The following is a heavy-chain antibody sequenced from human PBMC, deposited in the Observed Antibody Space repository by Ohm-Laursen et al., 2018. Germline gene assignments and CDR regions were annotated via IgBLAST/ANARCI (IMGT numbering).Heavy chain of an antibody. V-gene: IGHV3-23*01. D-gene: IGHD5-12*01. CDR3: ARGLVVNSGYDWGWDY. CDR1: GFTFSSYA. Sequence: SLRLSCAASGFTFSSYAMSWVRQAPGKGLEWVSAISGSGDSTYYADSVKGRFTISRDNSKNTLYLQMNSLRAEDTAVYYCARGLVVNSGYDWGWDYWGQGALVTVSS. CDR2: ISGSGDST. J-gene: IGHJ4*02.